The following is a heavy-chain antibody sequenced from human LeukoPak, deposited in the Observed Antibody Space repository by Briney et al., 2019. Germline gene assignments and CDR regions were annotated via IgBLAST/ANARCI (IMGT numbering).Heavy chain of an antibody. D-gene: IGHD2-15*01. CDR3: ARGGSSGYCSGGSCYKGVNWFDP. J-gene: IGHJ5*02. CDR1: GFTFSSYE. V-gene: IGHV3-48*03. Sequence: TGGSLRLSCAASGFTFSSYEMNWVRQAPGKGLEWVSYISSSGSTTYYADSVKGRFTISRDNAKNSLYLQMNSLRAEDTAVYYCARGGSSGYCSGGSCYKGVNWFDPWGQGTLVTVSS. CDR2: ISSSGSTT.